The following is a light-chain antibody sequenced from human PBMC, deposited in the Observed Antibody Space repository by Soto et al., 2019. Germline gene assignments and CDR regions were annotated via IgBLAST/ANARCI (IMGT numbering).Light chain of an antibody. J-gene: IGKJ1*01. CDR3: QQYGSSPPWT. CDR2: GAS. CDR1: QSVSSN. V-gene: IGKV3-15*01. Sequence: EIVMTQSPATLSVSPGERATLSCRASQSVSSNLACYQQKPGQAPRLLIYGASTRATGIPARFSGSVSGTGFTLTISRLEPEDFAVYYCQQYGSSPPWTFGQGTKVDI.